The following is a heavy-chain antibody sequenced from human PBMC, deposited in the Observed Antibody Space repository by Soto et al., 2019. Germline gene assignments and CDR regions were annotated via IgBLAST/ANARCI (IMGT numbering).Heavy chain of an antibody. CDR1: GGSISSSSYY. J-gene: IGHJ6*03. CDR3: ARWGVTITRVRGVIITPGYMDV. CDR2: IYYSGST. V-gene: IGHV4-39*01. D-gene: IGHD3-10*01. Sequence: QLQLQESGPGLVKPSETLSLTCTVSGGSISSSSYYWGWIRQPPGKGLEWIGCIYYSGSTYYNPSLMSRVSISVDTSKNQFSLKLSSVTAADTAVYYCARWGVTITRVRGVIITPGYMDVWGKGTTVTVSS.